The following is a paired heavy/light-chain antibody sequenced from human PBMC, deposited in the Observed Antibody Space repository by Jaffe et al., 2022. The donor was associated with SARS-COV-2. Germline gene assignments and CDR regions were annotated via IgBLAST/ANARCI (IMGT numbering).Heavy chain of an antibody. V-gene: IGHV1-2*02. CDR1: GYIFTDYY. Sequence: QVQLVQSGAEVKKPGDSVKVSCKASGYIFTDYYMHWVRLAPGQGLEWMGWINPNSGGTNYAQKFEGRVTMTRDKSISTAYMEVRRLRFDDTAVYYCAKNRPLLGYFDWFDFDAWGQGTLVSVSS. CDR3: AKNRPLLGYFDWFDFDA. D-gene: IGHD3-9*01. CDR2: INPNSGGT. J-gene: IGHJ4*02.
Light chain of an antibody. Sequence: QSALTQPASVSGSPGQSITISCTGTSSDVGGYKYVSWYQHHPGKAPKLIIYEVSDRPSGVPDRFSGSKSGNTASLTISGLQTEDEADYYCSSFTTSSTLIFGGGTKLTVL. V-gene: IGLV2-14*01. J-gene: IGLJ2*01. CDR3: SSFTTSSTLI. CDR2: EVS. CDR1: SSDVGGYKY.